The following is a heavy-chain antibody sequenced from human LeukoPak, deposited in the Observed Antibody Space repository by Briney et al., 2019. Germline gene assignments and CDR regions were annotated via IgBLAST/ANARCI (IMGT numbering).Heavy chain of an antibody. Sequence: PGGSLRLSCAASGFSFSSHGMSWVRQAPGKGLEWVSAISGSGGSTYYADSVKGRFTISRDNSKNTLYLQMNSLRAEDTAVYYCAKDYMWELLFDYWGQGTLVTVSS. CDR1: GFSFSSHG. CDR2: ISGSGGST. CDR3: AKDYMWELLFDY. D-gene: IGHD1-26*01. V-gene: IGHV3-23*01. J-gene: IGHJ4*02.